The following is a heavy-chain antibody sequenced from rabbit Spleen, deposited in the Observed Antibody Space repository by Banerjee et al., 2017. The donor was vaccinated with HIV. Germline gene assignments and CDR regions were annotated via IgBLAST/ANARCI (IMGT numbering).Heavy chain of an antibody. J-gene: IGHJ6*01. V-gene: IGHV1S45*01. CDR1: GFSFSSNW. CDR2: IDTNDGDT. D-gene: IGHD1-1*01. Sequence: QEQLVESGGGLVQPGASLTLTCTVSGFSFSSNWIFWVRQAPGKGLEWIACIDTNDGDTDYANWPKGRFTISKTSSTTVTLQMTRLTAADTATYFCARDTSSSFSSYGMDLWGPGTLVTVS. CDR3: ARDTSSSFSSYGMDL.